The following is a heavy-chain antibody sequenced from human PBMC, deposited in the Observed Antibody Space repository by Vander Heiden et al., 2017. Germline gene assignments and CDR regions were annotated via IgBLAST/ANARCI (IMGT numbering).Heavy chain of an antibody. D-gene: IGHD3-3*01. CDR2: ISGSGGIT. CDR3: AKGEYDVGSGDRLNWFDP. J-gene: IGHJ5*02. V-gene: IGHV3-23*01. CDR1: GFTFSSYA. Sequence: RAGGSLRLSCAASGFTFSSYAMSWVRQAPGKGLEWVSAISGSGGITYYADSVKGRFTISRDNSKNTLYRQMNSLRAEDTAVYFCAKGEYDVGSGDRLNWFDPWGQGTMVTVYS.